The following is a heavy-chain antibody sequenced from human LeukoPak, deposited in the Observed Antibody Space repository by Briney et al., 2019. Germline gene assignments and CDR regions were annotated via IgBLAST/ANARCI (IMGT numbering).Heavy chain of an antibody. CDR2: IRYDGSNK. CDR1: GFTFSSYG. J-gene: IGHJ5*02. D-gene: IGHD3-3*01. Sequence: GGSLRLSCAASGFTFSSYGMHWVRQAPGKGLEWVAFIRYDGSNKYYADSVKGRFTISRGNSKNTLYLQMNSLRAEDTAVYYCAKDGGVTIFGVVFYNWFDPWGQGTLVTVSS. CDR3: AKDGGVTIFGVVFYNWFDP. V-gene: IGHV3-30*02.